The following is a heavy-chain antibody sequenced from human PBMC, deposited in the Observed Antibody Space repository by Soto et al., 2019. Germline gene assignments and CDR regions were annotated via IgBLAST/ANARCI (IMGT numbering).Heavy chain of an antibody. CDR1: GYTFTSYG. J-gene: IGHJ4*02. Sequence: ASVKVSCKASGYTFTSYGISWVRQAPGQGLEWMGWISAYNGNTNYAQKLQGRVTITTDTSASTAYMELSSLRSEDTAVYYCARVSGWYHLDYWGQGTLVTVSS. V-gene: IGHV1-18*01. CDR3: ARVSGWYHLDY. D-gene: IGHD6-19*01. CDR2: ISAYNGNT.